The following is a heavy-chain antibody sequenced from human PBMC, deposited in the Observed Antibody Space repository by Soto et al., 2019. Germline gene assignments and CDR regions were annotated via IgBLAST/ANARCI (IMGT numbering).Heavy chain of an antibody. CDR1: GGSINSGGYY. V-gene: IGHV4-39*07. Sequence: SETLSLTCTVSGGSINSGGYYWSWVRQPPGKGLEWIGEIYHSGSTNYNPSLKSRVTISVDKSKNQFSLKLSSVTAADTAVYYCVMGGSGSYYNHLDYWGQGTLVTVSS. D-gene: IGHD3-10*01. CDR3: VMGGSGSYYNHLDY. CDR2: IYHSGST. J-gene: IGHJ4*02.